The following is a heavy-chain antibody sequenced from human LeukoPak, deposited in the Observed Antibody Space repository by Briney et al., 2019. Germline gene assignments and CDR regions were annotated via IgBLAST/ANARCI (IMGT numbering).Heavy chain of an antibody. CDR3: ARHGQELLLNYYGMDV. CDR1: GFTVSSNY. Sequence: GGSLRLSCAASGFTVSSNYMSWVRQAPGKGLEWVSLIYSGGSTYYADSVKGRFTISRDNSKNTLYLQMNSLRAEDTAVYYCARHGQELLLNYYGMDVWGQGTTVTLSS. V-gene: IGHV3-66*04. J-gene: IGHJ6*02. CDR2: IYSGGST. D-gene: IGHD1-26*01.